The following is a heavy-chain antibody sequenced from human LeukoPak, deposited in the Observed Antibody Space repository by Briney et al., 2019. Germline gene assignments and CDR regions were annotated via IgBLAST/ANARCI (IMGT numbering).Heavy chain of an antibody. CDR3: ARDQKNIFRGDYGDY. CDR1: GFTFSSYS. Sequence: GGSLRLSCAASGFTFSSYSMNWVRQAPGKGLEWVSSISSSSYIYYADSVKGRFTISRDNAKNSLYLQMNSLRAEDTAVYYCARDQKNIFRGDYGDYWGQGTLVTVSS. V-gene: IGHV3-21*01. D-gene: IGHD4-17*01. CDR2: ISSSSYI. J-gene: IGHJ4*02.